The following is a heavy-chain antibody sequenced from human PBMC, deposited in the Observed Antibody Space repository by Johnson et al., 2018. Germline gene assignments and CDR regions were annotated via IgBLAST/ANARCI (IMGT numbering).Heavy chain of an antibody. D-gene: IGHD1-26*01. J-gene: IGHJ4*02. CDR1: GFTFSNYA. CDR3: VRDARSPDY. V-gene: IGHV3-48*02. Sequence: VQVQESGGGLVQPGGSLRLSCVASGFTFSNYAMNWVRQAPGKGLEWLSYISSSSTTIYYADSLKGRFTIFRDNAESSLYLQMNSLRDEDTAVYYCVRDARSPDYWGQGTLVTVSS. CDR2: ISSSSTTI.